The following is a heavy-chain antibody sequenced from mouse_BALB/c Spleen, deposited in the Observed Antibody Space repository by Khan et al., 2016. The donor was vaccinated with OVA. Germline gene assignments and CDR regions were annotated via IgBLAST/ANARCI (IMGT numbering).Heavy chain of an antibody. J-gene: IGHJ2*01. V-gene: IGHV3-8*02. CDR1: GDSITSGY. CDR3: ASYNGFYYVDY. CDR2: INYSGST. Sequence: EVQLQESGPSLVKISQTLSLTCSITGDSITSGYWNWIRKFPGNKLEYMGYINYSGSTYYNPSLKCRLSITRDTSKNQYFLQLNSVTTEDTATYYCASYNGFYYVDYWGQGTTLTVSS. D-gene: IGHD1-2*01.